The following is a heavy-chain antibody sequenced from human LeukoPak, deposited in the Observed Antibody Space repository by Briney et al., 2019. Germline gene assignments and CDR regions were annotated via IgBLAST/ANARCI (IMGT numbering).Heavy chain of an antibody. CDR2: IKGKPDGGTP. J-gene: IGHJ4*02. CDR1: GLTFSNAW. V-gene: IGHV3-15*01. CDR3: ITEHH. Sequence: GGSLRLSCAASGLTFSNAWLSWVRQAPGKGLEWVGRIKGKPDGGTPDYAAPVKGRFTISTDDSKDTLYLQMSSLKIEDTAVYHCITEHHWGQGTLVTVSS.